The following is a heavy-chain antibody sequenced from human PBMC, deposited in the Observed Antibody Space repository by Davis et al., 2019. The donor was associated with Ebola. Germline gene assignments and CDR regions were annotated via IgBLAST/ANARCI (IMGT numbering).Heavy chain of an antibody. CDR2: ISSSGNYI. D-gene: IGHD1-14*01. CDR3: ARSEPPDY. V-gene: IGHV3-21*01. Sequence: GESLKISCAASGFTFSSYWMYWVRQAPGKGLEWVSSISSSGNYIYQTDSLKGRFIISRDNAKNSLYLQMNGLRAEDTAVYYCARSEPPDYWGQGTLVTVSS. CDR1: GFTFSSYW. J-gene: IGHJ4*02.